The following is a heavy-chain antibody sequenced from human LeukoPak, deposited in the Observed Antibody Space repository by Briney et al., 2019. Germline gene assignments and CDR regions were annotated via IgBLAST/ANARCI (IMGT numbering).Heavy chain of an antibody. CDR3: AMAPRTVPAAIFEWFDP. J-gene: IGHJ5*02. CDR1: GGTFSSYA. Sequence: ASVKVSCKASGGTFSSYAISRVRQAPGQGLEWMGRIIPIFGTANYAQKFQGRVTITTDESTSTAYMELSSLRSEDTAVYYCAMAPRTVPAAIFEWFDPWGQGTLVTVSS. CDR2: IIPIFGTA. V-gene: IGHV1-69*05. D-gene: IGHD2-2*02.